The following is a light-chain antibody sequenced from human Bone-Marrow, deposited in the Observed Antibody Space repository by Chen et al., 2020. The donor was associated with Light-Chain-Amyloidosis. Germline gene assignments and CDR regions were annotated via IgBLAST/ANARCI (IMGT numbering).Light chain of an antibody. CDR2: DDT. V-gene: IGLV3-21*02. J-gene: IGLJ2*01. Sequence: SYVLTQPPSVSVAPGQTASITCGGNNIGRYSGHWYQQKPGQAPALVVCDDTDRPSGIPERFSGSNSGDTATLTIGRVEAGDEADFYCQVWDSNSDQVVFGGGTKLTVL. CDR1: NIGRYS. CDR3: QVWDSNSDQVV.